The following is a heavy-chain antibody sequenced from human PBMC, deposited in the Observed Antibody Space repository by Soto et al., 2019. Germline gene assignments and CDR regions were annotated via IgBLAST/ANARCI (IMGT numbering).Heavy chain of an antibody. V-gene: IGHV3-9*01. CDR2: INWNSGSI. D-gene: IGHD3-9*01. CDR3: AKGGSYDILTGYYPNYYGMDV. CDR1: GFTFDDYA. Sequence: PGGSLRLSCAASGFTFDDYAMHWVQQVPGKGLEWVSGINWNSGSIGYADSVKGRFTISRDNSKNTLYLQMNSLRAEDTAVYYCAKGGSYDILTGYYPNYYGMDVWGQGTTVTVSS. J-gene: IGHJ6*02.